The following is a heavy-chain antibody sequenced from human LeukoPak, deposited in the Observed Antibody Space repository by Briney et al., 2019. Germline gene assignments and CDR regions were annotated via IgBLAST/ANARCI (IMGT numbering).Heavy chain of an antibody. Sequence: GGSLRLSCVASGFTFSDYFMSWIRQAPGKGLEWVSYISSSGASIYYADSVKGRFTISRDNAKNSPYLQMSSLRAEDTAVYYCARPAYCSSSCYYFFDHWGQGTLVTVSS. CDR3: ARPAYCSSSCYYFFDH. CDR1: GFTFSDYF. D-gene: IGHD2-21*02. CDR2: ISSSGASI. V-gene: IGHV3-11*01. J-gene: IGHJ4*02.